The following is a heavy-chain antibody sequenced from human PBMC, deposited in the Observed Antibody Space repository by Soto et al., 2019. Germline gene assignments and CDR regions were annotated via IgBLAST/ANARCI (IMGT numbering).Heavy chain of an antibody. D-gene: IGHD3-16*01. CDR1: GFSLSTSGVG. CDR2: IYWDDDK. CDR3: AHRRRGSYFDY. V-gene: IGHV2-5*02. Sequence: QITLKESGPTLVKPTQTLTLTCTFSGFSLSTSGVGVGWIRQPPGKALEWLALIYWDDDKRYSPSLKSRLTITKDTAKNQVVLTMINMDPVDTATYYGAHRRRGSYFDYWGQGTLVTVSS. J-gene: IGHJ4*02.